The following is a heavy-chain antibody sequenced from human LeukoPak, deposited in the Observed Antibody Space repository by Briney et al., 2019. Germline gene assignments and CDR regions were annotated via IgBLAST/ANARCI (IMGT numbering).Heavy chain of an antibody. Sequence: GGSLRLSCAASGFPFSIYAMAWVRQAPGKELEWVSAISDSGANTYYADSVRGRFTVSRDNSKNTLFLQMNSLRAEDTAVYYCVKDSGSFDYWGQGTLVNFSS. J-gene: IGHJ4*02. D-gene: IGHD1-26*01. CDR3: VKDSGSFDY. V-gene: IGHV3-23*01. CDR2: ISDSGANT. CDR1: GFPFSIYA.